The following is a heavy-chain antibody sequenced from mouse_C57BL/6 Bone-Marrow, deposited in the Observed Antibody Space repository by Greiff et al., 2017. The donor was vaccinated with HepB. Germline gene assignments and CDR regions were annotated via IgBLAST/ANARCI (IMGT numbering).Heavy chain of an antibody. Sequence: QVQLKESGAELARPGASVKLSCKASGYTFTSYGISWVKQRTGQGLEWIGEIYPRSGNTYYNEKFKGKATLTADESSSTAYMELRSLTSEDSAVYFCARRYYGSWAYAMDYWGQGTSVTVSS. J-gene: IGHJ4*01. CDR1: GYTFTSYG. CDR2: IYPRSGNT. V-gene: IGHV1-81*01. CDR3: ARRYYGSWAYAMDY. D-gene: IGHD1-1*01.